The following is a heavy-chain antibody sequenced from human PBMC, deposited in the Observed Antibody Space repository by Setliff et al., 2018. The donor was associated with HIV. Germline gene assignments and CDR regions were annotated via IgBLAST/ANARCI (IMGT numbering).Heavy chain of an antibody. D-gene: IGHD3-16*01. Sequence: SETLSLTCTVSGGSISSYYWSWIRQPPGKGLEWIGYIFTSGSTIYSASLKSRVSISVDTSKNQVSLRLSSVTAADTAVYHCSRGSYYMDVWGKGTTVTVSS. J-gene: IGHJ6*03. CDR1: GGSISSYY. CDR2: IFTSGST. V-gene: IGHV4-4*08. CDR3: SRGSYYMDV.